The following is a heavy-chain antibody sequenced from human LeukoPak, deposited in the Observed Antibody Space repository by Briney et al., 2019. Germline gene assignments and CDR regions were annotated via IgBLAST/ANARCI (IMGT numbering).Heavy chain of an antibody. V-gene: IGHV3-74*01. Sequence: TGGSQRLSCLASGFTFSRYWMHWVRQTPGKGLIWVARINGDGSFASYADSVKTRFSISRDNAKNMVFLQMSDLGVEDTAFYYCARDRSGSYSFDKWGQGTLVTVSS. D-gene: IGHD5-12*01. CDR3: ARDRSGSYSFDK. CDR1: GFTFSRYW. J-gene: IGHJ4*02. CDR2: INGDGSFA.